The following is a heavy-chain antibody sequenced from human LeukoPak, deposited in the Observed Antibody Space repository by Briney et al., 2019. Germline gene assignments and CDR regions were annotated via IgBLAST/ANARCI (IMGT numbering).Heavy chain of an antibody. CDR3: AKKAQYNGNYPLDY. D-gene: IGHD1-26*01. Sequence: GGSLRLSCAASGFTFSSYAMSWVRQAPGKGLEWVSGTSDRGDYTYYADSVKGRFTISRDNSKNTLYLQMNSLRAEDTALYFCAKKAQYNGNYPLDYWGQGTLVTVSS. V-gene: IGHV3-23*01. CDR1: GFTFSSYA. J-gene: IGHJ4*02. CDR2: TSDRGDYT.